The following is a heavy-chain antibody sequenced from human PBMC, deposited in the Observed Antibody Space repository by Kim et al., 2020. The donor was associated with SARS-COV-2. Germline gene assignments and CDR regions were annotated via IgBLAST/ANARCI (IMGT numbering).Heavy chain of an antibody. CDR3: AKTMGAAPGQRGTYYFDY. V-gene: IGHV3-23*01. Sequence: GGSLRLSCAASGFTFSSYAMSWVRQAPGKGLEWVSLISGSGGSTYYADSVKGRFTISRDNSKNTLYLQMNSLRVEDTAVYYCAKTMGAAPGQRGTYYFDYWGQGTLVTVSS. CDR2: ISGSGGST. CDR1: GFTFSSYA. D-gene: IGHD6-13*01. J-gene: IGHJ4*02.